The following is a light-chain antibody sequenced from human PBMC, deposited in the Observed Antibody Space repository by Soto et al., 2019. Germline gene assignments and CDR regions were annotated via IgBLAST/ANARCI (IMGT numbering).Light chain of an antibody. CDR1: QSISSW. Sequence: DIQMTQSPSTLSASVGDRVTITCRASQSISSWLAWYQQKPGKAPKLLIYDASSLESGGPSRFSGSGSGTEFTVTISSLQPDDFATYYCQQCNSYSPWYTFGQGTKLEIK. J-gene: IGKJ2*01. CDR3: QQCNSYSPWYT. V-gene: IGKV1-5*01. CDR2: DAS.